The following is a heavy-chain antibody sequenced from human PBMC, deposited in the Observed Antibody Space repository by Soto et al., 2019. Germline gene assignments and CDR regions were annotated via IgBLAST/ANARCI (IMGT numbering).Heavy chain of an antibody. CDR2: ISYSGST. J-gene: IGHJ3*01. D-gene: IGHD2-8*01. Sequence: QVQLQESGPGLVRPSQTLSLTCTVSAGSISTINYYWSWIGQHPEKGLEWIGYISYSGSTFSHSSLKRRVTFSLDTSKKQFSLTLTSVTAADTAVYYCARSAQWDGFDPWGQGTMVTVSS. CDR1: AGSISTINYY. V-gene: IGHV4-31*03. CDR3: ARSAQWDGFDP.